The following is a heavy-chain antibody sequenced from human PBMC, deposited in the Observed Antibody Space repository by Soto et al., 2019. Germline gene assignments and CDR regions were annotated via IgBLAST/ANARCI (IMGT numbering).Heavy chain of an antibody. J-gene: IGHJ4*02. CDR2: IGGSGGST. CDR1: GFSFNNYA. D-gene: IGHD6-19*01. Sequence: EVQLWESGGGLVQPGGSLRLSCAASGFSFNNYAMSWVRQAPGKGLEWVSGIGGSGGSTFYADSVRGRLTISRENPKNTLYLQMNSLRAEDTAVYYCAKDGYTSGLNTFDCWGQGTLVTVSS. V-gene: IGHV3-23*01. CDR3: AKDGYTSGLNTFDC.